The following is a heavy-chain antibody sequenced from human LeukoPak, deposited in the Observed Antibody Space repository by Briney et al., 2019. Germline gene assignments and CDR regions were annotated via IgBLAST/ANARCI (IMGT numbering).Heavy chain of an antibody. CDR1: GFTFGNYW. CDR2: INSDGNIT. D-gene: IGHD2-15*01. CDR3: ARELSGGSSRHFDY. Sequence: GGSLRLSCAASGFTFGNYWMHWVRQAPGKGPVWVSRINSDGNITTYADSVKGRFSISRDNAKNALYLQMNSLRAEDTALYYCARELSGGSSRHFDYWGQGTLVTVSS. V-gene: IGHV3-74*01. J-gene: IGHJ4*02.